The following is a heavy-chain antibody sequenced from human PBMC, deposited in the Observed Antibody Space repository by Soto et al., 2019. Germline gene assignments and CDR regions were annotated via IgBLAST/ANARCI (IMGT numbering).Heavy chain of an antibody. J-gene: IGHJ2*01. CDR3: ARDKNWFFDL. V-gene: IGHV3-48*01. CDR1: GFTFTAYS. Sequence: GGSLRLSCAASGFTFTAYSLNWVRQAPGKGLEWISYISGSDGNIRYADSVKGRFTISRDNAKNSLSLQMNSLRAEDTAVYYCARDKNWFFDLWGRGTLVTVSS. CDR2: ISGSDGNI.